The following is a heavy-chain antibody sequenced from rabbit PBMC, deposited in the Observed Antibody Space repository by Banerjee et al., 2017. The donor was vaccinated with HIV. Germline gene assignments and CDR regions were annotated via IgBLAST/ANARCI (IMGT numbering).Heavy chain of an antibody. D-gene: IGHD4-1*01. V-gene: IGHV1S40*01. CDR2: IYGGSSGST. J-gene: IGHJ4*01. CDR3: ARDLAGVIGWNFNL. CDR1: GFDLSSYYY. Sequence: QSLEESGGDLVKPGASLTLTCTASGFDLSSYYYMCWVRRAPGKGLEWIACIYGGSSGSTWYASWAKGRFTISKTSSTTVTLQMTSLTAADTATYFCARDLAGVIGWNFNLWGPGTLVTVS.